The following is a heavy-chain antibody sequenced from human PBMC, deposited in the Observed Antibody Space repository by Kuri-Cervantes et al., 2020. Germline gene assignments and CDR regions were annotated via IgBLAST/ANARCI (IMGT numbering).Heavy chain of an antibody. J-gene: IGHJ6*02. Sequence: SETLSLTCAVYGGSXSGYYWSWIRXPPGKGLEWXGEINHSGSTNYNPSLKSRVTISVDTSKNQFSLKLSSVTAADPAXYYCARDLGPSYGMDVWGQGTTVTVSS. CDR1: GGSXSGYY. CDR3: ARDLGPSYGMDV. V-gene: IGHV4-34*01. CDR2: INHSGST.